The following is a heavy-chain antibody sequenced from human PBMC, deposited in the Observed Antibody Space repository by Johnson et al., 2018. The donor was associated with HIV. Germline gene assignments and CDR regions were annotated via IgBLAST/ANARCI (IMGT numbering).Heavy chain of an antibody. CDR3: ARPGIEAAGYDAFDI. Sequence: QLVESGGGLVQPGGSLRLPCAASGFTLSNHWMSWVRQAPGKGLEYVANVNQDGSEKYYVDSVKGRFTISRDNAKNSLYLQMNSLRAEDTAVYYCARPGIEAAGYDAFDIWGQGTMVTVSS. V-gene: IGHV3-7*04. J-gene: IGHJ3*02. D-gene: IGHD6-13*01. CDR2: VNQDGSEK. CDR1: GFTLSNHW.